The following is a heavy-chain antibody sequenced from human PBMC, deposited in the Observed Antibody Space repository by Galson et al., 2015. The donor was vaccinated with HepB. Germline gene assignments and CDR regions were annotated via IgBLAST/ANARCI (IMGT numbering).Heavy chain of an antibody. CDR2: INQDGSQK. D-gene: IGHD6-19*01. CDR1: GFTLSSYW. J-gene: IGHJ3*02. V-gene: IGHV3-7*03. CDR3: ARDLDIVVAGTNYDAFDM. Sequence: SLRLSCAGSGFTLSSYWMTWVRQAPGKGLEWVANINQDGSQKSHVDSVKGRFTISRDNTENSLYLQMNSLTVEDTAVYYCARDLDIVVAGTNYDAFDMWGQGTVVTVSS.